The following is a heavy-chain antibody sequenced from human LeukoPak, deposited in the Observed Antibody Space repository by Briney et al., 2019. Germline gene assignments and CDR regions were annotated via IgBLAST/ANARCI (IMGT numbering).Heavy chain of an antibody. V-gene: IGHV3-21*01. Sequence: GGSLRLSCAAPGFTLSSYSMNWVRQAPGKGLEWVSSISSSSSYIYYADSVKGRFTISRDNAKNSLYLQMNSLRAEDTAVYYCARIKYYDSSGYYFDYWGQGTLVTVSS. CDR2: ISSSSSYI. J-gene: IGHJ4*02. CDR1: GFTLSSYS. CDR3: ARIKYYDSSGYYFDY. D-gene: IGHD3-22*01.